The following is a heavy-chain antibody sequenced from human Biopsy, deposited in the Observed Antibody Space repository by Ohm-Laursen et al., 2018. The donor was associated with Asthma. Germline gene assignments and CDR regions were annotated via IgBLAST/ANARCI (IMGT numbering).Heavy chain of an antibody. CDR3: ARDAPTGGYIDY. D-gene: IGHD7-27*01. CDR2: ITSSSSYI. J-gene: IGHJ4*02. CDR1: GFAVSRDY. V-gene: IGHV3-21*01. Sequence: SLRLSCAASGFAVSRDYMFWVRQAPGKGLEWVSSITSSSSYIFYADSVKGRSTISRDNPRNSLYLQMNSLRAEDTAVYYCARDAPTGGYIDYWGLGTLVTVSS.